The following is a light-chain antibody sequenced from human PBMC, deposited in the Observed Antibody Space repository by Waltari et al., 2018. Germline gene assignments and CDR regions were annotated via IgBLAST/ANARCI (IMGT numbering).Light chain of an antibody. Sequence: DIKMNQSPSTLSASVGGRITITCRASQSVKNNLAWYQQKAGKAPKVVIHKASRLEGGVPSRFSGSGYGTEFTLTISSLQPDDFATYYCQEYDSLPVTFGGGTKVEIK. V-gene: IGKV1-5*03. CDR3: QEYDSLPVT. CDR1: QSVKNN. CDR2: KAS. J-gene: IGKJ4*01.